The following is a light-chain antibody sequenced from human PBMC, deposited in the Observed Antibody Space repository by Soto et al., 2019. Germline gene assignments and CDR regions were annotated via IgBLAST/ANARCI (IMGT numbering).Light chain of an antibody. J-gene: IGLJ1*01. CDR3: SSYTSSSTYV. Sequence: QSLLTQPPPLSGAPGQSVALSCTGTSSDVGNSNGVSWYHQPPGTAPKLMIYDVNNRPSGVPDRFSGSKSGNTASLTISGLQAEDEGDYYCSSYTSSSTYVFGTGTKV. V-gene: IGLV2-18*02. CDR2: DVN. CDR1: SSDVGNSNG.